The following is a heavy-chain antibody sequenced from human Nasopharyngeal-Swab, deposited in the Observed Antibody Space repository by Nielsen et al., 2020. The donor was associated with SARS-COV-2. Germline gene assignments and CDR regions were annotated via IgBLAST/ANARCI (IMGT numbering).Heavy chain of an antibody. V-gene: IGHV3-23*01. Sequence: GESLKISCAASGFTFSSYAMSWVRQAPGKGLEWVSAISGSGGSTYYADSVKGRFTISRDNFKNTLYLQMNSLRAEDTAVYYCAKGPPAVIHYFDYWGQGTLVTVSS. CDR2: ISGSGGST. CDR3: AKGPPAVIHYFDY. CDR1: GFTFSSYA. D-gene: IGHD2-21*01. J-gene: IGHJ4*02.